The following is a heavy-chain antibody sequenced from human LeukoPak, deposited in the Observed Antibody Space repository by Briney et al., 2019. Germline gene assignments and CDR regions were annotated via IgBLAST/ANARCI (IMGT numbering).Heavy chain of an antibody. CDR3: ARDNHGDWDY. J-gene: IGHJ4*02. Sequence: GGSLRLSCTASKFTFSHYGMQWVRQAPGKGLEWVAVISSDGSIKVYADSVKGRFTLSRDNSINTVDLQMNSLRAEDTAVYYCARDNHGDWDYWGQGTLVTVSS. V-gene: IGHV3-30*03. CDR2: ISSDGSIK. CDR1: KFTFSHYG. D-gene: IGHD2-21*02.